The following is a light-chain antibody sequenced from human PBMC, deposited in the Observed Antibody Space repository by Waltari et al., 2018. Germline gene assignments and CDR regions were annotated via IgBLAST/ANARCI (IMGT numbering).Light chain of an antibody. J-gene: IGKJ4*01. V-gene: IGKV3-11*01. Sequence: EIVLTQSPATLSLSPGERATLSCRASQNINNYLAWYQQKPGQAPRLLIYDASNRATGIPARFSGSGSGTDFTLTISSLEPEDFAVYYCQHRSNWPLTFGGGTKVEIK. CDR3: QHRSNWPLT. CDR1: QNINNY. CDR2: DAS.